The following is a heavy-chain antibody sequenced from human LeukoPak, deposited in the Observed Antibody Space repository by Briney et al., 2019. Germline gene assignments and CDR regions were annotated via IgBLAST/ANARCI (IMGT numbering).Heavy chain of an antibody. CDR3: TLIQGWGAGSYFLDY. J-gene: IGHJ4*02. Sequence: GGSLRLSCAASGFSIENDWMSWVRQAPGKGLEWLGRVKSYNAGGTTHYAAPVKGRFIISRDDSKNMLYLQMDSLKTEDTAVYYCTLIQGWGAGSYFLDYWGQGALVTVSS. CDR2: VKSYNAGGTT. V-gene: IGHV3-15*01. CDR1: GFSIENDW. D-gene: IGHD3-10*01.